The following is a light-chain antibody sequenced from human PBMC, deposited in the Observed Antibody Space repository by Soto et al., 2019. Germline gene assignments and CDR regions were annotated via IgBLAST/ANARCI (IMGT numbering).Light chain of an antibody. CDR1: SSDIGDSHY. CDR2: EVS. V-gene: IGLV2-14*01. CDR3: TSYTSSSTWM. Sequence: QSVLTQPASVSGSPGQSITISCTGTSSDIGDSHYVSWYQQHPGKAPKLMLDEVSNRPSGVSNRFSGSKSGNTASLTISGLQPEDEADYYCTSYTSSSTWMFGGGTKLTVL. J-gene: IGLJ3*02.